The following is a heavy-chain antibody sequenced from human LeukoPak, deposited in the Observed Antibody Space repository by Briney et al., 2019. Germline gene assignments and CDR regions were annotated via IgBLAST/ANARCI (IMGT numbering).Heavy chain of an antibody. CDR3: ARAPRSEDDAFDI. CDR1: GFTFSTYS. J-gene: IGHJ3*02. V-gene: IGHV3-21*01. Sequence: PGGSLRLSCAASGFTFSTYSMSWVRQAPGEGLEWVSSISSGSTYIYYADSVKGPLDISRDNSKNTLYLQMNSLRAEDTAVYYCARAPRSEDDAFDIWGQGTMVTVSS. CDR2: ISSGSTYI.